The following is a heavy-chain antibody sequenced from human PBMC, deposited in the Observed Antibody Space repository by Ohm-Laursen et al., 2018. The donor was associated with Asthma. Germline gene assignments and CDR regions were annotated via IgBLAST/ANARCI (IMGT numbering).Heavy chain of an antibody. CDR1: GFTFSSYG. D-gene: IGHD2-21*01. CDR3: ARAPLLSVYYYGMDV. J-gene: IGHJ6*02. V-gene: IGHV3-30*03. CDR2: ISYDGSNK. Sequence: SLKLSCAASGFTFSSYGMHWVRQAPGKGLEWVAVISYDGSNKYYADSVKGRFTISRDNSKNTLYLQMNSLRAEDTAVYYCARAPLLSVYYYGMDVWGQGTTVTVSS.